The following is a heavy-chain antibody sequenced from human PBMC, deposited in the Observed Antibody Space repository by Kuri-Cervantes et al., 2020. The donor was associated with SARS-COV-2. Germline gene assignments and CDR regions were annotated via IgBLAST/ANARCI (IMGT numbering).Heavy chain of an antibody. CDR1: GFTFSDYY. CDR3: ARDRPLRFSEWTRNFDY. D-gene: IGHD3-3*01. CDR2: ISSSSSYT. V-gene: IGHV3-11*06. Sequence: GESLKISCEASGFTFSDYYMSWIRQAPGKGLEWVSYISSSSSYTNYADSVKGRFTISRDNAKNTLYLQMNSLRAEDTAVYYCARDRPLRFSEWTRNFDYWGQGTLVTVSS. J-gene: IGHJ4*02.